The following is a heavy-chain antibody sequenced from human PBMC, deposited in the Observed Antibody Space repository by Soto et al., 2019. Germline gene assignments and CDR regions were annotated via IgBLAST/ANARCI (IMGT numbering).Heavy chain of an antibody. CDR2: ISYDGSNT. Sequence: QVQLVESGGGVVQPGRSLRLSCAASGFSFSNYGMHWVRQAPGKGLEWVAVISYDGSNTTFADSLKGRFIISRDNSKNTLFLPINGLRAEDTAVYYCAKVSGCVGGSRYLGWFDPWGQGTLVTVSS. CDR3: AKVSGCVGGSRYLGWFDP. J-gene: IGHJ5*02. V-gene: IGHV3-30*18. CDR1: GFSFSNYG. D-gene: IGHD2-15*01.